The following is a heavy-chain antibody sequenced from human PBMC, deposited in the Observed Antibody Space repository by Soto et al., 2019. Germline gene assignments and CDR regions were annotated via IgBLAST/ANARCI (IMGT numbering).Heavy chain of an antibody. CDR1: GFTFSSYG. D-gene: IGHD2-21*02. Sequence: QVQLVESGGVVVQPGRSLRLSCAASGFTFSSYGMHWVRQAPGKGLEWVAAISSDGSSKYYADSVKGRFSISRDNSKNTLYLQMNSLRAEDTAVYYCAKDPTHCGGACYFFDYWGQGTLVTVSS. CDR2: ISSDGSSK. V-gene: IGHV3-30*18. J-gene: IGHJ4*02. CDR3: AKDPTHCGGACYFFDY.